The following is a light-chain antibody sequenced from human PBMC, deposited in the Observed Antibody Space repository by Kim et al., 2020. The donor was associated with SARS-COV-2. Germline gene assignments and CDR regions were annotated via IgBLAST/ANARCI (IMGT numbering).Light chain of an antibody. J-gene: IGLJ2*01. CDR2: EGT. V-gene: IGLV3-1*01. CDR1: TLGDKY. Sequence: SYELTQPPSVSVSPGQTAIITCSGNTLGDKYACWYQQKPGQSSVLVIYEGTERPSGIPERFSGSKSGTTATLTITGTQATDEADYYCQAWDSRTVIFGGGTQLTVL. CDR3: QAWDSRTVI.